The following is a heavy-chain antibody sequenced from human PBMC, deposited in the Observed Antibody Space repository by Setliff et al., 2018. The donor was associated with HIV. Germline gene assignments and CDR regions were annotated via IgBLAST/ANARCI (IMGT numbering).Heavy chain of an antibody. CDR1: GGSISSSSPY. CDR3: ARVRSYGSAYDAFDV. J-gene: IGHJ3*01. Sequence: PSETLSLTCTVSGGSISSSSPYWGWVRQPPGTGLEWLGCLYSGGSTNYNPSLESRVTIALDTSKNQFTLRLTSVTAADTAVYYCARVRSYGSAYDAFDVWGPGTMVTVSS. CDR2: LYSGGST. D-gene: IGHD3-10*01. V-gene: IGHV4-61*05.